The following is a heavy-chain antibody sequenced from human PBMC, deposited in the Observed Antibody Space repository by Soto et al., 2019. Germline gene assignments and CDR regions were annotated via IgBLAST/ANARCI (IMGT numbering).Heavy chain of an antibody. V-gene: IGHV6-1*01. CDR2: TYYKSKWYY. D-gene: IGHD1-1*01. CDR1: GDSVSSNSAG. J-gene: IGHJ6*03. CDR3: ARGSWDDVSGHYYMDV. Sequence: SQTLSLTCDISGDSVSSNSAGWNWIRQTPSRGLEWLGRTYYKSKWYYTYAASVKSRITVSPDTSKNQFSLQLTPVTPEDTAVYYCARGSWDDVSGHYYMDVWDKGTTVTSP.